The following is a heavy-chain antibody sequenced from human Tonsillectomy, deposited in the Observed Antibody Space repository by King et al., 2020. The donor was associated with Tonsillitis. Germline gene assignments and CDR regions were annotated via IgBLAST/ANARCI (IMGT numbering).Heavy chain of an antibody. D-gene: IGHD2-15*01. V-gene: IGHV3-11*01. CDR3: ARGPCSGGSCYLYGMDV. J-gene: IGHJ6*02. Sequence: VQLVESGGGLVKPGGSLRLSCAASGFTFSDHYMTWIRQAPGKGLEWISYIGSSGSSIYYADSVKGRFTISRDNAKDSLFLHMNSLTAEDTAVYYCARGPCSGGSCYLYGMDVWGQGTTVTV. CDR2: IGSSGSSI. CDR1: GFTFSDHY.